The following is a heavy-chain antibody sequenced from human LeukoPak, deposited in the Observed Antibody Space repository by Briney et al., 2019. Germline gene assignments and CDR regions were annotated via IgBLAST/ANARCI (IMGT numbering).Heavy chain of an antibody. J-gene: IGHJ4*02. CDR1: GGSISTFH. Sequence: PSETLSLTCTVSGGSISTFHWSWIRQPPGKGLEWIGYMDYSGRTKYISSLKSRITVSVDTSKNQFSLRLSSVTAADTAVYYCARWSGSSGPFDYWGQGTLVTVSS. D-gene: IGHD3-3*01. CDR2: MDYSGRT. CDR3: ARWSGSSGPFDY. V-gene: IGHV4-59*01.